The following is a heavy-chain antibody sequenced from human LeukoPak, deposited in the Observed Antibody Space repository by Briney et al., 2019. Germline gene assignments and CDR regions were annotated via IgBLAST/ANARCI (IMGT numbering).Heavy chain of an antibody. D-gene: IGHD3-22*01. CDR2: IYTSGSTSGST. CDR1: GGSISSNNYY. V-gene: IGHV4-61*02. J-gene: IGHJ1*01. CDR3: ARHRQYYYDSSVVQYFQH. Sequence: SETLSLTCTVSGGSISSNNYYWNWIRQPAGKGLEWIGRIYTSGSTSGSTNYNPSLKSRVTISVDTSKNQFSLKLSSVTAADTAVYYCARHRQYYYDSSVVQYFQHWGQGTLVTVSS.